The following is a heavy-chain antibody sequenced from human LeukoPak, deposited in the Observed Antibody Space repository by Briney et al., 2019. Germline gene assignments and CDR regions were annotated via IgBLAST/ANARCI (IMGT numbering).Heavy chain of an antibody. CDR3: ARRKQLRVHWFDP. CDR2: IYYSGST. Sequence: PSETLSLTCTVSGGSISSGDYYWSWIRQPPGKGLEWIGYIYYSGSTYYNPSLKSRVTISVDTSKNQFSLKLSSVTAADTAVYYCARRKQLRVHWFDPWGQGTLVTVSS. CDR1: GGSISSGDYY. D-gene: IGHD6-6*01. V-gene: IGHV4-30-4*02. J-gene: IGHJ5*02.